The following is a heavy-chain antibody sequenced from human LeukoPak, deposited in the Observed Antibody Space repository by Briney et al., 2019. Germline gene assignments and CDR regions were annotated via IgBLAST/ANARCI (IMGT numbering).Heavy chain of an antibody. V-gene: IGHV3-30*02. CDR1: GFTFSSYG. D-gene: IGHD6-19*01. Sequence: GGSLRLSCAASGFTFSSYGMHWVRQAPGKGLEWVAFIRYDGSNKYYADSVKGRFTISRDNSKNTLYLQMNSLRAEDTAVYYCAKDRASDSSGWYYAFDIWGQGTMVTVSS. CDR3: AKDRASDSSGWYYAFDI. J-gene: IGHJ3*02. CDR2: IRYDGSNK.